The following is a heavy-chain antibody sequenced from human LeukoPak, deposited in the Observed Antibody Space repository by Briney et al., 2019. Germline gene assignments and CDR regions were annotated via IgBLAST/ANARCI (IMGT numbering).Heavy chain of an antibody. Sequence: ASVKVSCKASGYTFTSYGISWVRQAPGQGLEWMGWISAYNGNTNYAQKLQGRVTMTTDTSTSTAYMELRSLRSDDTAVYYCAREVPYDSSRYYQPFDYWGQGTLVTVSS. CDR3: AREVPYDSSRYYQPFDY. J-gene: IGHJ4*02. D-gene: IGHD3-22*01. CDR1: GYTFTSYG. V-gene: IGHV1-18*01. CDR2: ISAYNGNT.